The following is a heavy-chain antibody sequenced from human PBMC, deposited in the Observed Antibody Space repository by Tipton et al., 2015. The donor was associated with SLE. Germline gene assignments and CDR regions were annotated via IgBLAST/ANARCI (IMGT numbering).Heavy chain of an antibody. Sequence: QSGPEVKKPGASMKVSCKASGYTFTDYYIHWLRQAPGQGLEWMGWINPNTGGTNYAQKFQGRVTMTRDTSVSTVYVELSRLRSDDTAVYYCTRARIAAVSNNWFDPWGQGTLVTVSS. CDR3: TRARIAAVSNNWFDP. V-gene: IGHV1-2*02. CDR2: INPNTGGT. J-gene: IGHJ5*02. CDR1: GYTFTDYY. D-gene: IGHD6-13*01.